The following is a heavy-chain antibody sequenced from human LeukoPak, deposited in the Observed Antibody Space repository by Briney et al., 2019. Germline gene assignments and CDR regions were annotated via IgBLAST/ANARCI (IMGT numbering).Heavy chain of an antibody. CDR1: GFTFSSYG. V-gene: IGHV3-33*08. CDR3: AREELPYYYGMDV. J-gene: IGHJ6*02. D-gene: IGHD1-26*01. CDR2: IWYDGSNK. Sequence: GGSLRLSCAASGFTFSSYGMNWARQAPGKGLEWVAVIWYDGSNKYYADSVKGRFTISRDNSKNTLYLQMNSLRAEDTAVYYCAREELPYYYGMDVWGQGTTVTVSS.